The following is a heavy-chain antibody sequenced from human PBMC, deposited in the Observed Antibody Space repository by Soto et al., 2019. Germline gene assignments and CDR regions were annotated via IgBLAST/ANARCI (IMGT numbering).Heavy chain of an antibody. CDR3: VGRYYDSSGYYSPDLHFDY. J-gene: IGHJ4*02. CDR1: GYSISSGYY. Sequence: SETLSLTCAVSGYSISSGYYWGWIRQPPGKGLEWIGSIYHGGSTYYNPSLKSRVTISVDTSKNQFSLKLSSVTAADTAVYYCVGRYYDSSGYYSPDLHFDYWGQGTLVTVSS. CDR2: IYHGGST. V-gene: IGHV4-38-2*01. D-gene: IGHD3-22*01.